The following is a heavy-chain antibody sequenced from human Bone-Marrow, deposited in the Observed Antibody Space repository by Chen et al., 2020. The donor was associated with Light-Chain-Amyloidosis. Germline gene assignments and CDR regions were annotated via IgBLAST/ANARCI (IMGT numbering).Heavy chain of an antibody. D-gene: IGHD3-22*01. V-gene: IGHV1-18*04. CDR2: ISAYNGYT. Sequence: QVQLVQSGAEVKKPGASVKVSCKASGYTFTSYVIYWVRQAPGQGLEWMGWISAYNGYTNYAQNLQGRVTMTTDTSTHTAYMELRSLRSDDTAVYYCARMEGPYYYDSSGLVYWGQGTLVTVSS. CDR1: GYTFTSYV. CDR3: ARMEGPYYYDSSGLVY. J-gene: IGHJ4*02.